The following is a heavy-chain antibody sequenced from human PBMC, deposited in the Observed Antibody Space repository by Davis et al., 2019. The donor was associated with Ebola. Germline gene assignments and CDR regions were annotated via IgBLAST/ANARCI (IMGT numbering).Heavy chain of an antibody. J-gene: IGHJ6*04. CDR1: GYTFTSYY. V-gene: IGHV1-46*01. CDR3: AREDIVVVVAATGGPGYYGMDV. D-gene: IGHD2-15*01. Sequence: AASVKVSCKASGYTFTSYYMHWVRQAPGQGLEWMGIINPSGGSTSYAQKFQGRVTMTRDTSTSTVYMVLSSPRSEDTAVYYCAREDIVVVVAATGGPGYYGMDVWGKGTTVTVSS. CDR2: INPSGGST.